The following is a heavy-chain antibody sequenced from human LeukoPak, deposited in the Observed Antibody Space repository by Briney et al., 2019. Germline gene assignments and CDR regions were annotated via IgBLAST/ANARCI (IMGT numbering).Heavy chain of an antibody. CDR2: ISAYNGNT. Sequence: ASVKVSCKASGYTFTGYYMHWVRQAPGQGLEWMGWISAYNGNTNYAQKLQGRVTMTTDTSTSTAYMELSSLRSEDTAVYYCATAQSAPVAVAGIYYWGQGTLVTVSS. CDR3: ATAQSAPVAVAGIYY. J-gene: IGHJ4*02. V-gene: IGHV1-18*04. D-gene: IGHD6-19*01. CDR1: GYTFTGYY.